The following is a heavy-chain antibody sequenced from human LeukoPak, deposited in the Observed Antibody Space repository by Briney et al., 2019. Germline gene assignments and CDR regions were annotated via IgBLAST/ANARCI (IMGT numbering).Heavy chain of an antibody. V-gene: IGHV4-4*02. CDR1: PDSTTSNF. Sequence: PSETLSLTCTVSPDSTTSNFWSWVRQPPANGLEWIGEIHRSGSTNYNPSLQRRVTISIDRTKKQIALALSSVTAAHTAVYYCAREIVGGFNPGAYWGQGTLVTVSS. CDR2: IHRSGST. J-gene: IGHJ4*02. CDR3: AREIVGGFNPGAY. D-gene: IGHD1-14*01.